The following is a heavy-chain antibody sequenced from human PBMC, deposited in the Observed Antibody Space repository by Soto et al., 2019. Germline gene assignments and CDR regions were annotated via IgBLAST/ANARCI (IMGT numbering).Heavy chain of an antibody. J-gene: IGHJ3*01. D-gene: IGHD2-21*02. CDR2: ISGGGGNT. V-gene: IGHV3-23*01. CDR3: AKGFIVVVTVLRPDDAFDV. CDR1: GFTFGNYG. Sequence: DVQLLESGGGLVQPGGSLRLSCATSGFTFGNYGMNWVRQAPGKGLEWVSGISGGGGNTYYADSVQGRFTISRDPSKNTVFLEMNSVRAEDTAVYYCAKGFIVVVTVLRPDDAFDVWGQGTLVTVSS.